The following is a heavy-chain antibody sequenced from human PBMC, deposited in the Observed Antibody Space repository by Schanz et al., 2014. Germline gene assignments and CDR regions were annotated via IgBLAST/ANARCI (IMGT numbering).Heavy chain of an antibody. CDR2: IYSGGRT. J-gene: IGHJ4*02. CDR1: GFTVSSNY. CDR3: ARGHGISTRLRIDS. D-gene: IGHD6-6*01. Sequence: EVQLLESGGGLIQPGGSLRLSCAASGFTVSSNYMSWVRQAPGKGLEWVSVIYSGGRTFYADSVKGRFTISRDNSKNTLYLQMNSLRVEDTAIYYCARGHGISTRLRIDSWGQGTLVTVSS. V-gene: IGHV3-53*01.